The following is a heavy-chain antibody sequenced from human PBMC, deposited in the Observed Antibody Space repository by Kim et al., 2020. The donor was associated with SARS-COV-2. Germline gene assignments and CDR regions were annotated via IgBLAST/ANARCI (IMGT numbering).Heavy chain of an antibody. Sequence: SETLSLTCSVSGGSISSSSSYWGWIRQPPGKGLEWIASIYYSGTTYHNPSLQSRVTISVDTSKNQLSLKLSSVTAADTAVYYCARDPIVGAEGGYFQHWGQGTLVTVSS. V-gene: IGHV4-39*07. J-gene: IGHJ1*01. CDR2: IYYSGTT. D-gene: IGHD1-26*01. CDR1: GGSISSSSSY. CDR3: ARDPIVGAEGGYFQH.